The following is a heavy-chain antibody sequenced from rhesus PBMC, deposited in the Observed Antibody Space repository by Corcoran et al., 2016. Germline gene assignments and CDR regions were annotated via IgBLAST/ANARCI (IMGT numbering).Heavy chain of an antibody. D-gene: IGHD4-29*01. CDR3: ARNYGSNRFDY. Sequence: QVQLVQSGAEVKKPGASVKLSCKAPGYTFTSYSINWVRQAPGKGLEWFGWSNPRNGNTGYARKVQGRITITRDTSTSTAYMELSSLRSEDTAVYYCARNYGSNRFDYWGQGVLVSVSS. J-gene: IGHJ4*01. CDR2: SNPRNGNT. V-gene: IGHV1-200*01. CDR1: GYTFTSYS.